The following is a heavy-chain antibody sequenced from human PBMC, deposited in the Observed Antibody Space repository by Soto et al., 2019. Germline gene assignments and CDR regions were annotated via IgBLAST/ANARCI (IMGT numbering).Heavy chain of an antibody. J-gene: IGHJ4*02. V-gene: IGHV4-34*01. CDR1: GGSFSGYY. CDR2: INHSGST. D-gene: IGHD7-27*01. Sequence: QVQLQQWGAGLLKPSETLSLTCAVYGGSFSGYYWNWIRQPPWKGLEWIGEINHSGSTNYNPSLKGRVTLSVDTSKNQFSLKLSSVPAADTAVYYCARGWGRIFDYWGQGTLVTVSS. CDR3: ARGWGRIFDY.